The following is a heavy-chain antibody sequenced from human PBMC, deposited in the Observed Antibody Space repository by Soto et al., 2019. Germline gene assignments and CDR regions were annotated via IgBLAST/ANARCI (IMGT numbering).Heavy chain of an antibody. CDR3: ARGQLTYYDFWSGYYTNYYYYGMDV. CDR2: IYYSVST. CDR1: GGSISSYY. D-gene: IGHD3-3*01. V-gene: IGHV4-59*08. Sequence: SEMLSLTCTVSGGSISSYYWSWIRQPPGKGLEWIGYIYYSVSTNYNPSLKSRVTISVDTSKNQFSLKLSSVTAADTAVYYCARGQLTYYDFWSGYYTNYYYYGMDVWGQGTTVTVSS. J-gene: IGHJ6*02.